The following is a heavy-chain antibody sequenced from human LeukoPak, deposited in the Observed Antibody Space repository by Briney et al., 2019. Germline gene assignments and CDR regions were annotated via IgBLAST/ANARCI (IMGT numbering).Heavy chain of an antibody. D-gene: IGHD2-21*01. Sequence: GGSPRLSCAASGFTFSSYGMHWVRQAPGKGLEWVAFIRYDGSKKYYADSVKGRFTISRDNSMNTLYLQMNRLRAQDTAVYYCAKVWEAYCGGDCYSAFDHWGQGTQVTVSS. CDR1: GFTFSSYG. V-gene: IGHV3-30*02. CDR3: AKVWEAYCGGDCYSAFDH. J-gene: IGHJ4*02. CDR2: IRYDGSKK.